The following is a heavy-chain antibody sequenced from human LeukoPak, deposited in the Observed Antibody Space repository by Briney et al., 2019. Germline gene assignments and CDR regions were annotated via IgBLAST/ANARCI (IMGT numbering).Heavy chain of an antibody. V-gene: IGHV3-13*01. CDR3: ARATVDYYGSGSYCRYFDY. J-gene: IGHJ4*02. Sequence: GKSLRLSCAASGFTFSGFGMHWVRQATGKGLEWVSAIGTAGDTYYPGSVKGRFTISRENAKNSLYLQMNSLRAEDTAVYYCARATVDYYGSGSYCRYFDYWGQGTLVTVSS. D-gene: IGHD3-10*01. CDR2: IGTAGDT. CDR1: GFTFSGFG.